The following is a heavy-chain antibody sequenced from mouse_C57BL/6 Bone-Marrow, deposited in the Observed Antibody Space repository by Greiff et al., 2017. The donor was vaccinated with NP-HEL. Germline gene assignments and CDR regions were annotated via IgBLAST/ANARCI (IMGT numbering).Heavy chain of an antibody. Sequence: EVKLMESGGGLVQPGGSLKLSCAASGFTFSDYYMYWVRQTPEKRLEWVAYISNGGGSTYYPDTVKGRFTLTRDNAKNTVYLQLSRLKSEDTAMYYCARPTVLGNGYVDVWGTGTLVTVSA. CDR2: ISNGGGST. D-gene: IGHD4-1*01. CDR3: ARPTVLGNGYVDV. J-gene: IGHJ1*03. V-gene: IGHV5-12*01. CDR1: GFTFSDYY.